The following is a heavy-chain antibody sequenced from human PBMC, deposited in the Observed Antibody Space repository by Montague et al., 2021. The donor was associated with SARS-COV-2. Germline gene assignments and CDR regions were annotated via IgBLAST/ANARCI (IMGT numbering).Heavy chain of an antibody. CDR2: IYYSGSS. D-gene: IGHD6-13*01. Sequence: SETLSLTCTVSGGSISSYYWSWIRQHPGKGLEWIGYIYYSGSSYYNPSLKSRVTISVDTSKNQFSLKLSSVTAADTAVYYCARTDYISSWFGAKKWFDPWGQGTLVTVSS. CDR3: ARTDYISSWFGAKKWFDP. J-gene: IGHJ5*02. CDR1: GGSISSYY. V-gene: IGHV4-59*06.